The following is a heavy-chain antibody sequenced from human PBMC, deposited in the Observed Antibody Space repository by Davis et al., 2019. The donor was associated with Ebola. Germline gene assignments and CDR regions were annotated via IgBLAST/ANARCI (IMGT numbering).Heavy chain of an antibody. D-gene: IGHD3-22*01. CDR1: GGSFSGYY. V-gene: IGHV4-34*01. Sequence: MPSETLSLTCAVYGGSFSGYYWSWIRQPPGKGLEWIGEINHSGSANYNPSLKSRVTISVDTSKNQFSLKLSSVTAADTAVYYCAREDYYDSSGYYYGWFDPWGQGTLVTVSS. CDR3: AREDYYDSSGYYYGWFDP. J-gene: IGHJ5*02. CDR2: INHSGSA.